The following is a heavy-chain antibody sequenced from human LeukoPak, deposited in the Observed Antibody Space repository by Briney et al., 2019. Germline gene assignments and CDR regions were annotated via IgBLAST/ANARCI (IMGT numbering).Heavy chain of an antibody. V-gene: IGHV4-4*07. J-gene: IGHJ4*02. Sequence: SETLSLTCTVSGGSISSGYWMWLRQPAGKGLEWIGRIYTSGGTRYNPSLRGRVTMSAVTSKNQFSLKLSSVTAAVTAVYYCARGIRVTASLLSVGFYFDDWGQGTLVTVSS. D-gene: IGHD2-21*02. CDR3: ARGIRVTASLLSVGFYFDD. CDR1: GGSISSGY. CDR2: IYTSGGT.